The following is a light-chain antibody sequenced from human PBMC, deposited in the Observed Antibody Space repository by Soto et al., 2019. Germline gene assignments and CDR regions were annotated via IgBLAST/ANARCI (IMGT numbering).Light chain of an antibody. J-gene: IGKJ1*01. CDR2: GAS. Sequence: EIVLTQSPGTPSLSPGERATLSCRASQSVSNNYLAWYQQKPGQAPRLLIYGASNRATGIPDRFSGSGSGTDFTLTISRLEPEDFAVYYCQQYGSSSTFGQGTKVDIK. CDR1: QSVSNNY. V-gene: IGKV3-20*01. CDR3: QQYGSSST.